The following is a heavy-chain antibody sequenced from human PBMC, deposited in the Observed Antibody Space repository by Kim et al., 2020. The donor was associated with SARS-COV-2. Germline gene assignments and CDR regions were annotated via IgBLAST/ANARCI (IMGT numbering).Heavy chain of an antibody. CDR1: GFSFLSHW. Sequence: GGSLRLSCEASGFSFLSHWMTWVRQTPGKGLEWVANIKPDGSAEEYADSVKGRFIVSRDNAKDSLFLQMGSLSAEDTAVYYCARHGFPYGLDVWGQGTTVTVSS. J-gene: IGHJ6*02. D-gene: IGHD6-25*01. V-gene: IGHV3-7*01. CDR3: ARHGFPYGLDV. CDR2: IKPDGSAE.